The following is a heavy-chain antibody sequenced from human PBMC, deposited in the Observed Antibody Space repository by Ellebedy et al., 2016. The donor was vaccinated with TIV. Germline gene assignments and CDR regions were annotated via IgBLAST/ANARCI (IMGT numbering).Heavy chain of an antibody. V-gene: IGHV3-7*01. CDR3: ARRGSYGDYAVQVNSWFDS. CDR2: IYQDGSVQ. J-gene: IGHJ5*01. CDR1: GFSFRSYW. D-gene: IGHD4-17*01. Sequence: GESLKISCAASGFSFRSYWMSWVRQAPGKGLEWVANIYQDGSVQYYLDSVKGRFTISTDNAINSLFLQMNSLRAGDTAVYYCARRGSYGDYAVQVNSWFDSWGRGTLVTVSS.